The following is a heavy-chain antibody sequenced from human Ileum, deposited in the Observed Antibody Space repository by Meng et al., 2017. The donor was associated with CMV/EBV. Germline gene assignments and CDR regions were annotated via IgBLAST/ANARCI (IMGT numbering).Heavy chain of an antibody. CDR2: ITGSGNTI. CDR1: GFTFGAYY. J-gene: IGHJ4*02. Sequence: QVHLVESGGDLVKPVGSLRLSCAASGFTFGAYYMAWVRQAPRKGLEWVSYITGSGNTIYYADSVKGRFTISRDNAKSSLYLEINSLRAEDTAVYYCVRGNYGFDYWGQGTLVTVSS. V-gene: IGHV3-11*01. D-gene: IGHD4-17*01. CDR3: VRGNYGFDY.